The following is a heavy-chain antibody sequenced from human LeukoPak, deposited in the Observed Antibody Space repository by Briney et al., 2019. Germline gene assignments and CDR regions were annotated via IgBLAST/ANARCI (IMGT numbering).Heavy chain of an antibody. CDR1: GYTFTAYC. CDR3: VGAKYTTGAAFDS. J-gene: IGHJ4*02. V-gene: IGHV1-2*02. D-gene: IGHD6-13*01. CDR2: IKSDSGGT. Sequence: ASVKVSCKASGYTFTAYCMHWVRQAPGQGLEWMGWIKSDSGGTEYSRTYRGRVTKTRGHSISTADMELSRLTSDDTAVYYWVGAKYTTGAAFDSWGQGTQVTVSS.